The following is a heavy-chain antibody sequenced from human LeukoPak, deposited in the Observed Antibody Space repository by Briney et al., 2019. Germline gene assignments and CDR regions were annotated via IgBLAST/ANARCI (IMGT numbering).Heavy chain of an antibody. CDR1: GFSFSSYG. CDR2: ISGSGGST. D-gene: IGHD3-10*01. CDR3: AKGSITMVRGVTNWFDP. V-gene: IGHV3-23*01. J-gene: IGHJ5*02. Sequence: GGSLRLSCAASGFSFSSYGMSWVRQAPGKGLECVSAISGSGGSTYYADSVKGRFTISRDNSKNTLYLQMNSLRAEDTAVYYCAKGSITMVRGVTNWFDPWGQGTLVTVSS.